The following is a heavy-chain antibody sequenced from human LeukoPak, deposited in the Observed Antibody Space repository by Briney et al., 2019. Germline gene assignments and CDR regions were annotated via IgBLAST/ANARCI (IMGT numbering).Heavy chain of an antibody. CDR3: ARDRWDYADYYYYYYMDV. V-gene: IGHV4-38-2*02. J-gene: IGHJ6*03. CDR1: GGSISSYY. D-gene: IGHD4-17*01. Sequence: ASETLSLTCTVSGGSISSYYWGWIRQPPGKGLEWIGNIYHSGITYYNHFNSSLKSRVTISIDTSKNQFSLKLSSVTAADTAVYYCARDRWDYADYYYYYYMDVWGKGTTVTVSS. CDR2: IYHSGIT.